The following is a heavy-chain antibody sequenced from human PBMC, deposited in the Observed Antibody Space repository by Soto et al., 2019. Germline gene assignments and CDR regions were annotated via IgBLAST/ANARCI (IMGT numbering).Heavy chain of an antibody. CDR3: ARVRTTVVTG. CDR1: GGSISSGGYY. CDR2: IYYSVST. Sequence: SETLSLTCTVSGGSISSGGYYWSWIRQHPGKGLEWIGYIYYSVSTYYNPSLKSRVTISVDTSKNQFSLKLSSVTAADTAVYYCARVRTTVVTGWGQGTLVTVSS. J-gene: IGHJ4*02. V-gene: IGHV4-31*03. D-gene: IGHD4-17*01.